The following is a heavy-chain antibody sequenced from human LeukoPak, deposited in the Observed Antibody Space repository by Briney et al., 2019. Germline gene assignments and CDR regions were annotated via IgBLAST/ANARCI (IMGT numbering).Heavy chain of an antibody. CDR1: GGSISSYY. CDR2: IYYSGST. CDR3: ARVANPEYYYDSSGYYFDY. V-gene: IGHV4-59*01. Sequence: SGTLSLTCSVSGGSISSYYWSWIRQPPGKGLEWIGSIYYSGSTNYNPSLKSRVTIPVDTSKNQFSLKLSSVTAADTAVYYCARVANPEYYYDSSGYYFDYWGQGTLVTVSS. D-gene: IGHD3-22*01. J-gene: IGHJ4*02.